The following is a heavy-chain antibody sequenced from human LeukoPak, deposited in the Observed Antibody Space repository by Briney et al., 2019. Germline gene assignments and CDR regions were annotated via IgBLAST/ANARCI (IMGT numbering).Heavy chain of an antibody. CDR1: GGSISSSSYY. CDR3: ARDYYDSSGYGLGLDP. D-gene: IGHD3-22*01. CDR2: IYYSGST. J-gene: IGHJ5*02. V-gene: IGHV4-39*07. Sequence: SETLSLTCTVSGGSISSSSYYWGWIRQPPGEGLEWIGSIYYSGSTYYNQSPKSRVTISVDTSKNQFSLKLSSVTAADTAVYYCARDYYDSSGYGLGLDPWGQGTLVTVSS.